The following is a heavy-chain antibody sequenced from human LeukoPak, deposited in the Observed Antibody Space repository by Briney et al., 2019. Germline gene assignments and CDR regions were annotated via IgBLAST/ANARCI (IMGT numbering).Heavy chain of an antibody. V-gene: IGHV1-2*02. CDR2: INPNSGGT. Sequence: ASVKVSCKASGYTFTDYYIHWVRQAPGQGLEWMGWINPNSGGTNYAQKFQGRVTMTRDTSISTAYMELSRLRSDDTAMYYCARDVYGDYDDAFDIWGQGTMVTVSS. D-gene: IGHD4-17*01. CDR1: GYTFTDYY. CDR3: ARDVYGDYDDAFDI. J-gene: IGHJ3*02.